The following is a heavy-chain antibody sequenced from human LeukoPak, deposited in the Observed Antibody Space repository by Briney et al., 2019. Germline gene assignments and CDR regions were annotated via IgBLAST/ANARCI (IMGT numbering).Heavy chain of an antibody. CDR3: AKNYRDYYDSGGYLFDY. V-gene: IGHV3-30*18. J-gene: IGHJ4*02. CDR1: GFTFSSYG. D-gene: IGHD3-22*01. CDR2: ISYDGSNK. Sequence: GGSLRLSCAASGFTFSSYGMHWVRQAPGKGLEWVALISYDGSNKYYADSVKGRFTISRDNSKNTLYLQMNSLRAEDTAVYYCAKNYRDYYDSGGYLFDYWGQGTLVTVSS.